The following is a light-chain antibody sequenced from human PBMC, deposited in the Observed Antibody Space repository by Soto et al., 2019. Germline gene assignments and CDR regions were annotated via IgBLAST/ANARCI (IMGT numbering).Light chain of an antibody. J-gene: IGKJ1*01. V-gene: IGKV3-15*01. CDR1: QSVSSN. CDR3: QQYNNWPPVT. CDR2: GAS. Sequence: EIVMTQPPATLSVSPGDRATLSCRASQSVSSNLAWYQQKPGQAPRLLIYGASTRATGIPARFSGSGSGTEFTLTISSLQSEDFAVYYCQQYNNWPPVTFGQGTKVDIK.